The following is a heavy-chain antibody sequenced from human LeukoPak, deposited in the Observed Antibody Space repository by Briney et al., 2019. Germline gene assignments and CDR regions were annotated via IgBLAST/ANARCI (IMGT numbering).Heavy chain of an antibody. Sequence: GGSLRLSCAASGFTFSSYSMNWVRQAPGKGLEWVSSINSSSSYIYYADSVKGRFTISRDNAKNSLYLQMNSLRAEDTAVYYCARDPDSSGYLGDGAFDIWGQGTMVTVPS. CDR3: ARDPDSSGYLGDGAFDI. V-gene: IGHV3-21*01. D-gene: IGHD3-22*01. CDR2: INSSSSYI. J-gene: IGHJ3*02. CDR1: GFTFSSYS.